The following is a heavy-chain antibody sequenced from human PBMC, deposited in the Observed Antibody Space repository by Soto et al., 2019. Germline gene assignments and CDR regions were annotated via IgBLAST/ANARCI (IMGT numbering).Heavy chain of an antibody. Sequence: EVQLVESGGGLVQPGRSLRLSCVASGFTFYNHGMHWVRQAPGRGLEWVSGITWSSDSMGYADSVKGRFTISRDNAKTSLYLQMNSLRPEDTALYYCAKEDSGFSGYMDVWGKGTTVTVSS. CDR1: GFTFYNHG. CDR2: ITWSSDSM. V-gene: IGHV3-9*01. J-gene: IGHJ6*03. CDR3: AKEDSGFSGYMDV. D-gene: IGHD3-10*01.